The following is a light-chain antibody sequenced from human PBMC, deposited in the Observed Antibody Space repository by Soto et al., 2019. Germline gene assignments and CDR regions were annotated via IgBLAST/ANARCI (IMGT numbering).Light chain of an antibody. Sequence: QPVLTQPPSASGTPGQRVTLSCSGSSSNIGTNSVNWFQHLPGTAPKLLIYTNNQRPSGVPDRFSGSRSGTSASLAISGLQSEDEADYYCATWDDSVYVFGSGTKLTVL. V-gene: IGLV1-44*01. J-gene: IGLJ1*01. CDR2: TNN. CDR1: SSNIGTNS. CDR3: ATWDDSVYV.